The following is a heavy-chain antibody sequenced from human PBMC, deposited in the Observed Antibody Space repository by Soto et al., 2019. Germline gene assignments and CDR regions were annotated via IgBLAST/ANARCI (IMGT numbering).Heavy chain of an antibody. J-gene: IGHJ4*02. D-gene: IGHD4-17*01. CDR1: GGTFSSYA. CDR3: ARDGVTTVTILRDY. CDR2: IIPIYGTA. V-gene: IGHV1-69*05. Sequence: SVKVSCKASGGTFSSYAISWVRQAPGQGLEWMGGIIPIYGTANYAQKFQGRVTITTDASTSTAYMELSSLRSEDTAVYYCARDGVTTVTILRDYWGQGTLVTVSS.